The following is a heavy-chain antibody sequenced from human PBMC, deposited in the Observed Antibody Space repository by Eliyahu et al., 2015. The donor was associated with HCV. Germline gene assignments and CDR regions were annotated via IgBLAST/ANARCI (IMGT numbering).Heavy chain of an antibody. D-gene: IGHD6-19*01. J-gene: IGHJ5*02. CDR3: ASGGGGIPVAGTGGWFDP. CDR2: IYYSGST. Sequence: ESGPGLVKPSETLSLTCSVSGGSISSYYWSWIRQPPGKGLEWIGYIYYSGSTNYNPSLKSRVTISIDTSKNQFSLRLSSVTAADTAVYHCASGGGGIPVAGTGGWFDPWGQGTLVTVSS. CDR1: GGSISSYY. V-gene: IGHV4-59*01.